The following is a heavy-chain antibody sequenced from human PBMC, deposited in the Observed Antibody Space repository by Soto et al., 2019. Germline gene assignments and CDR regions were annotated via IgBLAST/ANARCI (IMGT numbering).Heavy chain of an antibody. V-gene: IGHV3-23*01. Sequence: QPGGSLRLSCAASGFTFSSYAMSWVRQAPGKGLEWVSAISGSGGSTYYADSVKGRFTISRDNSKNTLYLQMNSLRAEDTAVYYCAKDPRGSYYGDDAFDIWGQGTMVTVSS. J-gene: IGHJ3*02. D-gene: IGHD1-26*01. CDR3: AKDPRGSYYGDDAFDI. CDR2: ISGSGGST. CDR1: GFTFSSYA.